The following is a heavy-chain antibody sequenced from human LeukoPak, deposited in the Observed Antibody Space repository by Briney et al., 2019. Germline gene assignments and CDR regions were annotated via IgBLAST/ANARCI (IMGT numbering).Heavy chain of an antibody. V-gene: IGHV4-39*01. D-gene: IGHD6-13*01. CDR2: IYYSGST. CDR1: GGSISSSSYY. J-gene: IGHJ4*02. CDR3: ARHPSGGYSPFDY. Sequence: SETLSLTCTVSGGSISSSSYYWGWIRQPPGKGLEWIGSIYYSGSTYYNPSLKSRVTISVDTSKNQFSLKLSSVTAADTAVYYCARHPSGGYSPFDYWGQGTLVTVSS.